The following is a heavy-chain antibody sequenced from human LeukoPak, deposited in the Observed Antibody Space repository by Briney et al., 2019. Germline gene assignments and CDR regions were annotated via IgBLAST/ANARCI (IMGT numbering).Heavy chain of an antibody. CDR3: AREIGFWSGYYMNAQMNYYYYYMDV. CDR1: GGSISSHY. D-gene: IGHD3-3*01. V-gene: IGHV4-59*11. CDR2: IYYSGGT. J-gene: IGHJ6*03. Sequence: SETLSLTCTVSGGSISSHYWSWIRQPPGKGLEWIGYIYYSGGTNYNPSLKSRVTISVDTSKNQFSLKLSSVTAADTAVYYCAREIGFWSGYYMNAQMNYYYYYMDVWGKGTTVTVSS.